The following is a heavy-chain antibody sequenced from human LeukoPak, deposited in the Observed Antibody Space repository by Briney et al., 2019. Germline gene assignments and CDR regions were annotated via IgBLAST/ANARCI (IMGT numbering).Heavy chain of an antibody. J-gene: IGHJ4*02. D-gene: IGHD6-13*01. Sequence: PSQTLSLTCAISGDSVSSNSAAWNWIRQSPSRGLEWLGRTYYRSKWYNDYAVSVKSRITINPDTSKNQFSLQLNSVTPEDTAVYYCARDSGIAAAGSPTHFDYWGQGTLVTVSS. CDR3: ARDSGIAAAGSPTHFDY. CDR2: TYYRSKWYN. V-gene: IGHV6-1*01. CDR1: GDSVSSNSAA.